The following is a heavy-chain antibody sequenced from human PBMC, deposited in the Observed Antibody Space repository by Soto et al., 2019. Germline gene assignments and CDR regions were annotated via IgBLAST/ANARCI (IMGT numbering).Heavy chain of an antibody. CDR2: VYYSGSI. V-gene: IGHV4-61*01. CDR1: RGSVSSENYY. CDR3: ARSGTIMATNFDS. D-gene: IGHD5-12*01. J-gene: IGHJ4*02. Sequence: PSETLSLTCSVSRGSVSSENYYWNWLRQPPGRGLEWIGFVYYSGSINYNPSLNSRITISVDTSKNQFSLRLTSVTAADTAMYYCARSGTIMATNFDSWGQGALVTVS.